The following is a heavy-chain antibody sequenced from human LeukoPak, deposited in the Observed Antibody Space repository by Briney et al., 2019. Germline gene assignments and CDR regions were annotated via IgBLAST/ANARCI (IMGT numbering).Heavy chain of an antibody. CDR3: ARGPTTVTRAFDY. Sequence: PSETLSLTCTVSGGSISSSSYYWGWIRQPPGKGLEWIGSIHYSGSTNYNPSLKSRVTISVDTSKNQFSLKLSSVTAADTAVYYCARGPTTVTRAFDYWGQGTLVTVSS. V-gene: IGHV4-39*07. CDR2: IHYSGST. CDR1: GGSISSSSYY. D-gene: IGHD4-17*01. J-gene: IGHJ4*02.